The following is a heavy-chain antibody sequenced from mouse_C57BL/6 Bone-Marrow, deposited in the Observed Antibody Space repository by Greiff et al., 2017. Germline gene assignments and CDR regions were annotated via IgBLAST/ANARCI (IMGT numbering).Heavy chain of an antibody. Sequence: VKLQESGPELVKPGASVKISCKASGYAFSSSWMNWVKQRPGKGLEWIGRIYPGDGDTNYNGKFKGKATLTADKSSSTAYMQHSSLTYEDAALYFCARSVGYYGYWGQGTTLTVSS. CDR1: GYAFSSSW. CDR2: IYPGDGDT. D-gene: IGHD1-1*01. CDR3: ARSVGYYGY. V-gene: IGHV1-82*01. J-gene: IGHJ2*01.